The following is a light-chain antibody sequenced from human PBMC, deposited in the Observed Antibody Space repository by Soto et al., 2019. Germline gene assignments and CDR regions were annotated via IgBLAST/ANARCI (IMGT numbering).Light chain of an antibody. J-gene: IGLJ1*01. CDR1: SSDVGGYNF. V-gene: IGLV2-14*01. CDR2: DVT. CDR3: SSYTSISTYV. Sequence: QSALTQPASVSGSPGQSITISCTGTSSDVGGYNFVSWCQQHPDKAPKLMIYDVTNRPSGVSNRFSGSKSGNTASLTISGLQAEDEADYYCSSYTSISTYVFGTGTKLTVL.